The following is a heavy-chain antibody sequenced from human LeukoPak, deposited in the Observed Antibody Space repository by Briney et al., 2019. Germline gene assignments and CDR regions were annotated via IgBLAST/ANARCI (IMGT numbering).Heavy chain of an antibody. CDR2: ISYSGTT. CDR1: GGSISGYS. D-gene: IGHD3-10*01. Sequence: PSETLSLTCTVSGGSISGYSWSWIRQPPGKGLEWVGCISYSGTTNYNPSLKSRVTISVDTSKNQFSLKLSSVTAADTAVYYCARKGGSGSYYKNNWFDPWGQGTLVTVSS. CDR3: ARKGGSGSYYKNNWFDP. V-gene: IGHV4-59*08. J-gene: IGHJ5*02.